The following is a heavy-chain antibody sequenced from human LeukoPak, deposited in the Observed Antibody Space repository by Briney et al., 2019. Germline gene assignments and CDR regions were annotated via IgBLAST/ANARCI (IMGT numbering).Heavy chain of an antibody. CDR1: GFTFSSYS. J-gene: IGHJ4*02. CDR3: ATERITIFGVAPY. V-gene: IGHV3-48*01. CDR2: ISSSSSTI. Sequence: SGGSLRLSCAASGFTFSSYSMTWVRQAPGKGLEWVSYISSSSSTIYYADSVKGRFTISRDNSKNTLYLQMNSLRAEDTAVYYCATERITIFGVAPYWGQGTLVTVSS. D-gene: IGHD3-3*01.